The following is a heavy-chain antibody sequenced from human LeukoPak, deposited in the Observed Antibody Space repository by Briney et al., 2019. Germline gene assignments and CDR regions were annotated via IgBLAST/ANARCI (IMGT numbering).Heavy chain of an antibody. CDR3: ARETAMVRGGYFDY. Sequence: SETLSLTCTVSGGSISSSSYYWGWIRQPPGKGLEWIGSIYYSGSTYYNPSLKSRVTISVDTSKNQFSLKLSSVTAADTAVYYCARETAMVRGGYFDYWGQGTLVTVSS. CDR2: IYYSGST. V-gene: IGHV4-39*07. D-gene: IGHD5-18*01. CDR1: GGSISSSSYY. J-gene: IGHJ4*02.